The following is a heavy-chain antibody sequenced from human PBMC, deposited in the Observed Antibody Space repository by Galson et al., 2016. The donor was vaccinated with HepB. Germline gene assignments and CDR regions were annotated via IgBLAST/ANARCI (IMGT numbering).Heavy chain of an antibody. CDR1: GFSFDYHT. D-gene: IGHD3-3*02. CDR2: ITSVSTHT. CDR3: AQLVSVAFGLDY. Sequence: SLRLSCAASGFSFDYHTMHWVRQSPGKAPEWVSAITSVSTHTYYADSVRGRFTISRDNAKNSLYLQMTSLKVEDTAIYYCAQLVSVAFGLDYWGPGTLVTVSS. V-gene: IGHV3-21*01. J-gene: IGHJ4*02.